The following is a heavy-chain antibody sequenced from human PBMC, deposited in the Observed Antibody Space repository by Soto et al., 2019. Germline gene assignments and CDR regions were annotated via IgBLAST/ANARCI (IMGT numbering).Heavy chain of an antibody. D-gene: IGHD2-15*01. CDR2: IYYSGST. Sequence: QVQLQESGPGLVKPSQTLSLTCTVSGGSISSGDYYWSWIRQPPGKGLEWIGYIYYSGSTYYNPSLKSRVTISVDTSKNQFSLKLSSVTAADTAVYYSARRCSGGSCYGVYFDYWGQGTLVTVSS. CDR3: ARRCSGGSCYGVYFDY. CDR1: GGSISSGDYY. V-gene: IGHV4-30-4*01. J-gene: IGHJ4*02.